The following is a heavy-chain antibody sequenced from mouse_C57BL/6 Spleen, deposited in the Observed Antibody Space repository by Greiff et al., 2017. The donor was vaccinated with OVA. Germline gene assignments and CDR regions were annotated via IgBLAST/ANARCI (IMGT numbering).Heavy chain of an antibody. V-gene: IGHV5-6*02. D-gene: IGHD1-1*01. J-gene: IGHJ2*01. Sequence: EVKLEESGGDLVKPGGSLKLSCAASGFTFSSYGMSWVRQTPDKRLEWVATISSGGSYTYYPDSVKGRFTISRDNAKNTLYLQMSSLKSEDTAMYYCARRPDYYGSSYVSYFDYWGQGTTLTVSS. CDR2: ISSGGSYT. CDR1: GFTFSSYG. CDR3: ARRPDYYGSSYVSYFDY.